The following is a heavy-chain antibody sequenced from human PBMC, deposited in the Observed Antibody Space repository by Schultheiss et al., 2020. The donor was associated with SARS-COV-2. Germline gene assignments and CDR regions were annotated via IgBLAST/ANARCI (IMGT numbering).Heavy chain of an antibody. D-gene: IGHD1-14*01. CDR2: IYYSGST. J-gene: IGHJ4*02. V-gene: IGHV4-59*01. CDR1: GGSISSYY. Sequence: SETLSLTCTVSGGSISSYYWSWIRQPPGKGLEWIGYIYYSGSTNYNPSLKSRVTISVDTSRNQFSLQLTSLTAADTATYYCARGDSRRTIAPRYFDYWGQGVLVTVSS. CDR3: ARGDSRRTIAPRYFDY.